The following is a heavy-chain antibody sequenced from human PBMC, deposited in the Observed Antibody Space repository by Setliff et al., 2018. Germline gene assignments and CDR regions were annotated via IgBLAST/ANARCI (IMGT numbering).Heavy chain of an antibody. V-gene: IGHV4-59*08. J-gene: IGHJ4*02. D-gene: IGHD3-22*01. CDR2: IYYSGST. Sequence: SETLSLTCTVSGGSISSYYWSWIRQPPGKGLEWIGYIYYSGSTNYNPSLKSRVTISVDTSKNQFSLKLSSVTAADTAVYYCARGRYYESNSYYFPFDFWDQGMLVTVSS. CDR3: ARGRYYESNSYYFPFDF. CDR1: GGSISSYY.